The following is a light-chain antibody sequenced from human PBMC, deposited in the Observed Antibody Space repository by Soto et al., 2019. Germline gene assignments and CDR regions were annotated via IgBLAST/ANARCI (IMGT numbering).Light chain of an antibody. CDR1: QSVSIY. V-gene: IGKV1-39*01. CDR2: AAS. CDR3: QQYNSYST. J-gene: IGKJ1*01. Sequence: DVQMTQSPSSLSASVGGRVTITCRASQSVSIYLNWYQQKPGKAPNLLISAASSLQNGVPSRFRCSGSGTDFTLTISGLQPEDFATYYCQQYNSYSTFGQGTKVDIK.